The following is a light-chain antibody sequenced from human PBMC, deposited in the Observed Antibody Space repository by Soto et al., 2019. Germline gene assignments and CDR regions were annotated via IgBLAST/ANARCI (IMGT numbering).Light chain of an antibody. Sequence: DIQMTQSPSTLSSSVGDRVTITCRASQSISSWLAWYQQKPGKAPNLLIYKASSLESGVPSRFSGSGSGTEFTLTSSRLQADYFATYCCQQDNSYTWTFGQGTKVEIK. CDR2: KAS. V-gene: IGKV1-5*03. CDR1: QSISSW. CDR3: QQDNSYTWT. J-gene: IGKJ1*01.